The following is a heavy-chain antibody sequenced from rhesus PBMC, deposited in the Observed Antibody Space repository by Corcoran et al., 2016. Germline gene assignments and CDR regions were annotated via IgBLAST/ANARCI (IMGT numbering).Heavy chain of an antibody. CDR1: GGSISSSNW. CDR2: IYGSGGST. V-gene: IGHV4-93*02. CDR3: AKYSGGWSRYYFDY. D-gene: IGHD6-37*01. Sequence: QVQLQESGPAVVKPSETLSLTCAVSGGSISSSNWWSWISQSPGKGLEWIGGIYGSGGSTEYNPSLQSRVTISIDTSKNQFSLKLSSVTAADMAVYYCAKYSGGWSRYYFDYWGQGVLVTVSS. J-gene: IGHJ4*01.